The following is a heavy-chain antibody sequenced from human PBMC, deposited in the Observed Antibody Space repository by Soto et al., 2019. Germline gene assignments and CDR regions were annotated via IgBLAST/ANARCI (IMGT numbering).Heavy chain of an antibody. J-gene: IGHJ6*03. V-gene: IGHV4-34*01. CDR2: INHSGST. CDR1: GGSSSGHY. D-gene: IGHD5-12*01. Sequence: PSETLSLTCAVYGGSSSGHYWSCIRQTPGKGLEWIGEINHSGSTNYNPSLKSRVTISVDTSKNQFSLKLSSVTAADTAVYSCARVARYYYYIGVWGKGTTVTVS. CDR3: ARVARYYYYIGV.